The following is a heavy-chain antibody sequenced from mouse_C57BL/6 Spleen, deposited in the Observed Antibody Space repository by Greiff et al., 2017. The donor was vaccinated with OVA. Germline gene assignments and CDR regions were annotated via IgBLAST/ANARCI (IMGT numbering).Heavy chain of an antibody. V-gene: IGHV1-19*01. J-gene: IGHJ3*01. D-gene: IGHD3-2*02. Sequence: EVKLVESGPVLVKPGASVKMSCKASGYTFTDYYMNWVKQSHGKSLEWIGVINPYNGGTSYNQKFKGKATLTVDKSSSTAYMELNSLTSEDSAVYYCADSSGLFAYWGQGTLVTVSA. CDR2: INPYNGGT. CDR3: ADSSGLFAY. CDR1: GYTFTDYY.